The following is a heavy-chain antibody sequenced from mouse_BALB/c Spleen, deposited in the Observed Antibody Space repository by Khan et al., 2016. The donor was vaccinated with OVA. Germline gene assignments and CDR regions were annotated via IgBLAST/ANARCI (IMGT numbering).Heavy chain of an antibody. J-gene: IGHJ2*01. CDR3: ARREDI. CDR2: IWAGGSK. Sequence: QVQLKQSGPGLVAPSQSLYITCTVSGFSLTSYGVHWVRQPPGKGLKWLGVIWAGGSKNSNSALMSRLSINKDKSKAQVFLKMNSLQTDDTAMYYCARREDIWGEGTTLTVSS. D-gene: IGHD1-3*01. CDR1: GFSLTSYG. V-gene: IGHV2-9*02.